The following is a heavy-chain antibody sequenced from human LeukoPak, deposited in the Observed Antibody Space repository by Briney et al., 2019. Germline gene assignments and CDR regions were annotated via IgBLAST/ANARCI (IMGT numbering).Heavy chain of an antibody. J-gene: IGHJ6*02. CDR1: GGSISSYY. D-gene: IGHD2-21*02. V-gene: IGHV4-59*01. Sequence: SETLSLTCTVSGGSISSYYWSWIRQPPGKGLEWIGHIYYSGSTNYNPSLKSRVTISVDTSKNQFSLKLSSVTAADTAVYYCARHYCGGDCPYGMDVWGQGTTVTVSS. CDR3: ARHYCGGDCPYGMDV. CDR2: IYYSGST.